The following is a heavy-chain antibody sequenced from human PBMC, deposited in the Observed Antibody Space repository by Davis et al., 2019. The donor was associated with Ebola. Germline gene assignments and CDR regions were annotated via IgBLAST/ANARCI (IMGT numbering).Heavy chain of an antibody. J-gene: IGHJ6*02. CDR1: GFTFGDYA. Sequence: GGSLRLSCTASGFTFGDYAMSWFRQAPGKGLEWVGFIRSKAYGGTTEYAASVKGRFTISRDDSKSIAYLQMNSLKTEDTAVYYCTRVIGYCSGGSCYAHYYYGMDVWGQGTTVTVSS. D-gene: IGHD2-15*01. CDR3: TRVIGYCSGGSCYAHYYYGMDV. CDR2: IRSKAYGGTT. V-gene: IGHV3-49*03.